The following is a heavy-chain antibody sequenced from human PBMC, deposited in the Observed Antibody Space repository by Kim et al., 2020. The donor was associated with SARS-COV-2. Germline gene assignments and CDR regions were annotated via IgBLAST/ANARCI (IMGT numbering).Heavy chain of an antibody. D-gene: IGHD2-2*01. V-gene: IGHV7-4-1*02. CDR1: GYTFTSYA. CDR2: INTNTGNP. CDR3: ARDWYCSNTSCYGGYYYYYMDV. Sequence: ASVKVSCKASGYTFTSYAMNWVRQAPGQGLEWMGWINTNTGNPTYAQGFTGRFVFSLDTSVSTAYLQISSLKAEDTAVYYCARDWYCSNTSCYGGYYYYYMDVWGKGTTVTVSS. J-gene: IGHJ6*03.